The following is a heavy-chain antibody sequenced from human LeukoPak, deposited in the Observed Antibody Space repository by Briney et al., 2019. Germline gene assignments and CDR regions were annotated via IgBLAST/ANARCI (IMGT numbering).Heavy chain of an antibody. CDR1: GYTFTGYY. D-gene: IGHD1-26*01. CDR2: INPNSGGT. V-gene: IGHV1-2*02. Sequence: ASVTVSCKASGYTFTGYYIHWVRQAPGQGLEWMGWINPNSGGTNYAQKFQGRVTMTRDTSISTAYMEMSRLRSDDTAVYYCARGGELRDTGIAVYWGQGTLVTVSS. CDR3: ARGGELRDTGIAVY. J-gene: IGHJ4*02.